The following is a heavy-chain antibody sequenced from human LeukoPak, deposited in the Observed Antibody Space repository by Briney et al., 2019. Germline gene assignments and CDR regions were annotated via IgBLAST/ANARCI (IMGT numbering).Heavy chain of an antibody. J-gene: IGHJ4*02. V-gene: IGHV1-24*01. CDR3: ATASRDYYDSSGYPHFDY. D-gene: IGHD3-22*01. Sequence: GASVKVSCKVSGYTLTELSMHWVRQAPGKGLEWMGGFDPEDGETIYAQKFQGRVTMTEDTSTDTAYMELSSLRSEDTAVYYCATASRDYYDSSGYPHFDYWGQGTLATVSS. CDR1: GYTLTELS. CDR2: FDPEDGET.